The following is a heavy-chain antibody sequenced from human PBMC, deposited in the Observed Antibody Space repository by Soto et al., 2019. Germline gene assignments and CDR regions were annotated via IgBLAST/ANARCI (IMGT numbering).Heavy chain of an antibody. CDR2: INGNGGNT. CDR3: ARWSHYGSGTYP. CDR1: GYTFSDFA. D-gene: IGHD3-10*01. V-gene: IGHV3-64*07. J-gene: IGHJ4*03. Sequence: EVQLVESGGTLVQPGGSLRLSCAASGYTFSDFAIHWVRQTPGKRLEYVSAINGNGGNTSYGDAVQGRFTISRDNSKNTAYLQMGSLRVEGTAVYYCARWSHYGSGTYPWGQGTLVTVS.